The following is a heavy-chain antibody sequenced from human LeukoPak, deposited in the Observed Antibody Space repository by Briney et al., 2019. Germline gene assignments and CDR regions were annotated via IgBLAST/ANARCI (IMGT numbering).Heavy chain of an antibody. V-gene: IGHV3-23*01. CDR2: ISGSGGST. D-gene: IGHD2-2*01. CDR1: GFTFSSYA. J-gene: IGHJ4*02. Sequence: GGSLRLSCAASGFTFSSYAMSWVRQAPGKGLEWVSAISGSGGSTYYADSVKGRFTISRDNSKNTLYLQMNSLRAEDTAVYYCAKDSGYCSSTSSYAGDYWGQGTLVTVSS. CDR3: AKDSGYCSSTSSYAGDY.